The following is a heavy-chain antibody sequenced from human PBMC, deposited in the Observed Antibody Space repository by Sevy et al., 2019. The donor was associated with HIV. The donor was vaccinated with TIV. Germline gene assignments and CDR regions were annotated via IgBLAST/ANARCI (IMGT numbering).Heavy chain of an antibody. V-gene: IGHV3-23*01. D-gene: IGHD2-21*01. J-gene: IGHJ6*02. Sequence: GGSLRLACAASGFTFSTYAMSWVRQTPGKGLQWVSVISDSGDSTYYADSVKGRFTISRDNSKNTMYLQMNSLRAEDTAVYYCARRLDFGRAIPTGVMDVWGQGTTVTVSS. CDR2: ISDSGDST. CDR1: GFTFSTYA. CDR3: ARRLDFGRAIPTGVMDV.